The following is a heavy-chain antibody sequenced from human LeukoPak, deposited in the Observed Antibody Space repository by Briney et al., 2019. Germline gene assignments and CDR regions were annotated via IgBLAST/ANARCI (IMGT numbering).Heavy chain of an antibody. CDR2: INSDGSST. Sequence: GGSLRLSCAASGFTFSSYWMHWVRQAPGKGLVWVSRINSDGSSTSYADSVKGRSTISRDNAKNTLYLQMNSLRAEDTAVYYCASSGGLYYDFWSGYYTWGQGTLVTVSS. D-gene: IGHD3-3*01. CDR3: ASSGGLYYDFWSGYYT. V-gene: IGHV3-74*01. J-gene: IGHJ5*02. CDR1: GFTFSSYW.